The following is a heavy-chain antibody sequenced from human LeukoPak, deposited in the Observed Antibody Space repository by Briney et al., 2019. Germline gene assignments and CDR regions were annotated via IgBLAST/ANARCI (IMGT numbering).Heavy chain of an antibody. Sequence: GGSLRLSCAASGFTFSSYNMNWVRQAPGKGLEWVSYIGSSSGTIYYADSVKGRFTISRDNAKNSLYLQMNSLGAEDTAVYYCARVYYYDSSGYESFDYWGRGALVTVSS. CDR3: ARVYYYDSSGYESFDY. CDR1: GFTFSSYN. V-gene: IGHV3-48*04. J-gene: IGHJ4*02. D-gene: IGHD3-22*01. CDR2: IGSSSGTI.